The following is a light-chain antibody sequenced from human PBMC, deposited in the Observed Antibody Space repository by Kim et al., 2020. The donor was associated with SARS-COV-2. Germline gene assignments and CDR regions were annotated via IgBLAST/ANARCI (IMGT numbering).Light chain of an antibody. CDR3: QQCDNLPIT. CDR2: DAS. J-gene: IGKJ5*01. V-gene: IGKV1-33*01. Sequence: DIQMTQFPSSLSVSVGDRVTITCQASQDISNYLNWYQQKPGKAPKVLIYDASNLATGVPSRFSGSGSGTDYTFTISSLQPEDVATYFCQQCDNLPITFGQGTRLEIK. CDR1: QDISNY.